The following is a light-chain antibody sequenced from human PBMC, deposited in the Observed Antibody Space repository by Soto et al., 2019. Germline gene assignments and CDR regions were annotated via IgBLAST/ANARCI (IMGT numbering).Light chain of an antibody. CDR1: QSVNSY. V-gene: IGKV3-11*01. Sequence: EIVLTQSPATLSLSPGERATLSCRASQSVNSYLAWYQQKPGQAPRLLIYDASNRATGIPARFSGSGSGTDFTLTISSLEPEDFVVYYCQQRSSWPLTFGGGTKV. CDR3: QQRSSWPLT. J-gene: IGKJ4*01. CDR2: DAS.